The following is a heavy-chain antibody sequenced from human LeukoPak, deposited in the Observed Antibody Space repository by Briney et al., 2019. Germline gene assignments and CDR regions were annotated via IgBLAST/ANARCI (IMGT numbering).Heavy chain of an antibody. V-gene: IGHV4-34*01. J-gene: IGHJ4*02. Sequence: SETLSLTCAVYGGSFSGYYWSWIRQPPGKGPEWIGEINHSGSTNYNPSLKSRVTISVDTSKNQFSLKLSSVTAADTAVYYCASSKTVTDYWGQGTLVTVSS. CDR2: INHSGST. D-gene: IGHD4-17*01. CDR1: GGSFSGYY. CDR3: ASSKTVTDY.